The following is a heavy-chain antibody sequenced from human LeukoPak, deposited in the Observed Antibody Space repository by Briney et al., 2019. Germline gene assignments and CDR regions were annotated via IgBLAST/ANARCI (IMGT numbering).Heavy chain of an antibody. CDR3: ARGGDIVVVPAAIPFDY. D-gene: IGHD2-2*01. Sequence: SETLSLTCTVSGGSISSGDYYWSWIRQPPGKGLEWIGYIYYSGSTYYNPSLKSRVTISVDTSKNQFSLKLSSVTAADTAVYYCARGGDIVVVPAAIPFDYWGQGTLVTVSS. J-gene: IGHJ4*02. V-gene: IGHV4-30-4*08. CDR1: GGSISSGDYY. CDR2: IYYSGST.